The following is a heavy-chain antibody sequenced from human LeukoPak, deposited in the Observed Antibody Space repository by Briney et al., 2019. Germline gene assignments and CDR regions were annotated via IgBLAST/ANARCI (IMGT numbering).Heavy chain of an antibody. D-gene: IGHD1/OR15-1a*01. CDR1: VVSITDFH. V-gene: IGHV4-4*08. Sequence: SESVSLTRTVGVVSITDFHWSGLRQSPGRGLEWSGQITPRRHANHNPPLQSRLAISADTSKSHLSLIVPPVTDPDTALYYCARHVEHAAYLHHWGQGVLVTVSS. CDR2: ITPRRHA. CDR3: ARHVEHAAYLHH. J-gene: IGHJ4*02.